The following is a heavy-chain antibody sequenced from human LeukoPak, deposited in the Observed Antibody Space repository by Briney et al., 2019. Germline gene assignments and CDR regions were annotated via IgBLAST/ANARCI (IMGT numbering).Heavy chain of an antibody. J-gene: IGHJ4*02. V-gene: IGHV3-30-3*01. CDR2: ISYDGSNK. CDR1: GFTFSSYA. CDR3: ARGAREIVALAYDYVPPAGMEFAY. Sequence: PGRSLRLSCAASGFTFSSYALHWVRQAPGKGLEWVAVISYDGSNKYYADSVKGRFTISRDNSKNTLYLQMNSLRAEDTAVYYCARGAREIVALAYDYVPPAGMEFAYWGQGTLVTVSS. D-gene: IGHD3-16*01.